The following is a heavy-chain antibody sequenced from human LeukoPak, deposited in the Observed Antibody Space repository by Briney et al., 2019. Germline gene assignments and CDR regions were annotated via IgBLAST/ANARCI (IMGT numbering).Heavy chain of an antibody. Sequence: SETLSLTCTVSGGAISSNYWSWIRQPPGKGLEWIGYIYYSGSTSYNPSLKSRVTISVDTSKNQFSLKLSSVTAADTAVYYCASALAGGYFDYWGQGTLVSVSS. D-gene: IGHD3-10*01. CDR2: IYYSGST. CDR1: GGAISSNY. CDR3: ASALAGGYFDY. J-gene: IGHJ4*02. V-gene: IGHV4-59*08.